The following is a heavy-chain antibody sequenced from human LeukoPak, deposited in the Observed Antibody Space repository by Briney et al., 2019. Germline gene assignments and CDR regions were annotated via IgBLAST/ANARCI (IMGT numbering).Heavy chain of an antibody. CDR3: ATPPDTAMVTVRDY. Sequence: GGSLRLSCAASGFTFSSYAMSWVRQAPGKGLEWVSAISGSGGSTYYADSVKGRFTNSRDNSKNTLYLQMNSLRAEDTAVYYCATPPDTAMVTVRDYWGQGTLVTVSS. CDR2: ISGSGGST. CDR1: GFTFSSYA. V-gene: IGHV3-23*01. D-gene: IGHD5-18*01. J-gene: IGHJ4*02.